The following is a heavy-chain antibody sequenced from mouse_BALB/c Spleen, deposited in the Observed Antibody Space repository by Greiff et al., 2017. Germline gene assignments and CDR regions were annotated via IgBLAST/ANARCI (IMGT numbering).Heavy chain of an antibody. V-gene: IGHV14-1*02. CDR1: GFNIKDYY. J-gene: IGHJ3*01. CDR3: ARGPHYYGSSWFAY. Sequence: VQLQQSGAELVRPGALVKLSCKASGFNIKDYYMHWVKQRPEQGLEWIGWIDPENGNTIYDPKFQGKASITADTSSNTAYLQLSSLTSEDTAVYYCARGPHYYGSSWFAYWGQGTLVTVSA. D-gene: IGHD1-1*01. CDR2: IDPENGNT.